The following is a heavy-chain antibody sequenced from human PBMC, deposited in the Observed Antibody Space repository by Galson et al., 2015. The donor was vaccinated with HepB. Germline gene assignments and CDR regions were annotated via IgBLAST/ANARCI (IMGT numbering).Heavy chain of an antibody. CDR1: RLTLTAYA. D-gene: IGHD5-18*01. CDR3: VKETAPDAYFFYSGMDV. Sequence: LRLSCAAPRLTLTAYAMTWVRQAPGKGLEWVSTISDSGSNTYYADSVKGRFTISRDNFKNTLSLQMNRLRAEDTAVYYCVKETAPDAYFFYSGMDVWGQGTTVTVSS. CDR2: ISDSGSNT. J-gene: IGHJ6*02. V-gene: IGHV3-23*01.